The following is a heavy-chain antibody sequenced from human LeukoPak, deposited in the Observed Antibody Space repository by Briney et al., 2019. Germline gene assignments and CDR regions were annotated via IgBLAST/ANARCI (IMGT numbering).Heavy chain of an antibody. CDR1: GASISTSGYY. CDR3: ARRPRGYFDY. CDR2: IYYIGNT. D-gene: IGHD1-26*01. J-gene: IGHJ4*02. Sequence: SETLSLTCTVSGASISTSGYYWAWIRQPPGKGLEWIGTIYYIGNTFYNPSLKSRVTISVDTSRNQFSLKLNSVTAADTAVYYCARRPRGYFDYWGQGTLVTVSS. V-gene: IGHV4-39*01.